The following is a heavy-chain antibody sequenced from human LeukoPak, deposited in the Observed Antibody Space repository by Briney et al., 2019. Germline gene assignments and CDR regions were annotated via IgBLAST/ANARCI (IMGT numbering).Heavy chain of an antibody. D-gene: IGHD2-2*01. CDR3: ARNAVPDRPFSGMDV. CDR2: IIPIFGTA. Sequence: SVKVSCKASGGTFSSYAISWVRQAPGQGLEWMGGIIPIFGTANYAQKFQGRVTITADESTSTAYMELSSLRTEDTAVYYCARNAVPDRPFSGMDVWGKGTTVTVSS. V-gene: IGHV1-69*01. CDR1: GGTFSSYA. J-gene: IGHJ6*04.